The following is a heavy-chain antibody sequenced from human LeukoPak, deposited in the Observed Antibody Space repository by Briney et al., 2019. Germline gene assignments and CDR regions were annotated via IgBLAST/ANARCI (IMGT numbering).Heavy chain of an antibody. CDR3: ARDSSAIQLWLDFDY. CDR1: GGTFSSYA. J-gene: IGHJ4*02. CDR2: ISAYNGNT. D-gene: IGHD5-18*01. Sequence: ASVKVSCKASGGTFSSYAISWVRQAPGQGLEWMGWISAYNGNTNYAQKLQGRVTMTTDTSTSTAYMELRSLRSDDTAVYYCARDSSAIQLWLDFDYWGQGTLVTVSS. V-gene: IGHV1-18*01.